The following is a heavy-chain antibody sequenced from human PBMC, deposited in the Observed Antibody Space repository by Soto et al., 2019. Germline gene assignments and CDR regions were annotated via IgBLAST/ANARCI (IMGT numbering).Heavy chain of an antibody. CDR3: ARDRDSSGYYRYYFDY. J-gene: IGHJ4*02. CDR2: INPSGGST. Sequence: ASVKVSCKASGYTFTSYYMHWVRQAPGQGLEWMGIINPSGGSTSYAQKFQGRVTMTRDTSTSTVYMELSSLRSEDTAVYYCARDRDSSGYYRYYFDYWGQGTLVTGSS. V-gene: IGHV1-46*01. D-gene: IGHD3-22*01. CDR1: GYTFTSYY.